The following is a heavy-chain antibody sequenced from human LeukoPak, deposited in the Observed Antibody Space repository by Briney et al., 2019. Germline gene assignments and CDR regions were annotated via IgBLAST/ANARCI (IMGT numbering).Heavy chain of an antibody. V-gene: IGHV5-51*01. CDR1: GYSFTNYW. CDR2: IYPGDSDT. D-gene: IGHD6-19*01. CDR3: ARGIAEAAVTRFDY. J-gene: IGHJ4*02. Sequence: GESLQISCEGSGYSFTNYWIGWLRQVPGKGLEWMGIIYPGDSDTRYSPSFQGQVTISADKSMRTAHLQWSSLKASDTAMYYCARGIAEAAVTRFDYWGQGTLVTVYS.